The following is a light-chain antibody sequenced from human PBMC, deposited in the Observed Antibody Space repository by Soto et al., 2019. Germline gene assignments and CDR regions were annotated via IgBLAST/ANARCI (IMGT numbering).Light chain of an antibody. J-gene: IGKJ5*01. CDR2: GAS. CDR3: QQYACPPTT. CDR1: QAVXNNY. V-gene: IGKV3-20*01. Sequence: EIVLTQSACTLSLSPGDSPTLACRASQAVXNNYLAWCQQNPGQAPGVSXDGASRRATGSPDRLSGGGSVTDFTLTISRLEPEDFAVYFCQQYACPPTTFGQGTRLEIK.